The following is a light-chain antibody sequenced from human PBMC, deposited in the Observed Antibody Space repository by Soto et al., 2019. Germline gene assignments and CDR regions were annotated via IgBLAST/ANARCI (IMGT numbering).Light chain of an antibody. CDR1: QSISSW. V-gene: IGKV1-5*01. CDR3: QQYNSYSWT. CDR2: DAS. Sequence: DIQMTQSPSTLSASVGDRVTITCRASQSISSWLAWYQQKPGKAPKLLIYDASSLESGVPSRFSGSGSGTEFTLTISSLQPDDFATYYCQQYNSYSWTFGHWTKVDIK. J-gene: IGKJ1*01.